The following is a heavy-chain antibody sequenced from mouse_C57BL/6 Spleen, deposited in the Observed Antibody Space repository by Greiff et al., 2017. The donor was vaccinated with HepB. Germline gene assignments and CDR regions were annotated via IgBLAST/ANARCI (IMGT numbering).Heavy chain of an antibody. CDR2: INPSNGGT. J-gene: IGHJ2*01. V-gene: IGHV1-53*01. CDR1: GYTFTSYW. CDR3: ARSLYYYGSSYNFDY. D-gene: IGHD1-1*01. Sequence: VQLKQPGTELVKPGASVKLSCKASGYTFTSYWMHWVKQRPGQGLEWIGNINPSNGGTNYNEKFKSKATLTVDKSSSTAYMQLSSLTSEDSAVYYCARSLYYYGSSYNFDYWGQGTTLTVSS.